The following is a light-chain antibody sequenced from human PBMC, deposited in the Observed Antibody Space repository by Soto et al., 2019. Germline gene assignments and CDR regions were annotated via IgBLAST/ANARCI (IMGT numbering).Light chain of an antibody. CDR2: EVS. CDR3: SSYTTSSTLV. J-gene: IGLJ1*01. CDR1: SSDVGAYKY. Sequence: QSALTQPASVSGSPGQSVTISCTGTSSDVGAYKYVSWYQQHPGKAPKLMIYEVSNRPSGVSNRFSGSKSGNTASLTISGLQPEDEADYYCSSYTTSSTLVFGTGTKVTVL. V-gene: IGLV2-14*01.